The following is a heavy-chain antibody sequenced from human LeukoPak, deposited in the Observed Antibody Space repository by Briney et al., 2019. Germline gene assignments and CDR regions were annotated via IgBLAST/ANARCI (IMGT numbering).Heavy chain of an antibody. Sequence: PGGSLRLSCEASRFTFSSYGMHWVCQTPGKGLEWVAFIRHDGSYQQYADSVKGRFTVSRDNSKDTVYLQMNSLRTEDTAVYYCAKNRDSSDYPRDFDYWGQGTLVTVSS. CDR3: AKNRDSSDYPRDFDY. CDR2: IRHDGSYQ. D-gene: IGHD6-19*01. CDR1: RFTFSSYG. V-gene: IGHV3-30*02. J-gene: IGHJ4*02.